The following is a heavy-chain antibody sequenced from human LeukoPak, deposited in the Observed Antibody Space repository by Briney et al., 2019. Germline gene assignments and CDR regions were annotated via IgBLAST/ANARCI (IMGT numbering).Heavy chain of an antibody. CDR2: IYYSGNT. D-gene: IGHD2-21*01. CDR1: GGSISSGEYY. V-gene: IGHV4-30-4*08. CDR3: ARLSYSYYFMDV. Sequence: SETLSLTCTVSGGSISSGEYYWSCIRQPPGKGLEWIGYIYYSGNTYYNPSLKSRLTISVDTSKNQFSLKLSSVTAADTAVYYCARLSYSYYFMDVWGRGTTVTVSS. J-gene: IGHJ6*03.